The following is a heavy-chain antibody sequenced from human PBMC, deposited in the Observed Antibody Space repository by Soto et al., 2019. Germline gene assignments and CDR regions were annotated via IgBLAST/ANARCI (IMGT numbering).Heavy chain of an antibody. V-gene: IGHV4-59*01. CDR3: ARDRSSGWYTGEDYYYGVDV. D-gene: IGHD6-19*01. CDR2: IYYSGST. J-gene: IGHJ6*02. CDR1: GGSISSYY. Sequence: SETLSLTCTVSGGSISSYYWSWIRQPPGKGLEWIGYIYYSGSTNYNPSLKSRVTISVDTSKNQFSLKLSSVTAADTAVYYCARDRSSGWYTGEDYYYGVDVWGQGTTVTVSS.